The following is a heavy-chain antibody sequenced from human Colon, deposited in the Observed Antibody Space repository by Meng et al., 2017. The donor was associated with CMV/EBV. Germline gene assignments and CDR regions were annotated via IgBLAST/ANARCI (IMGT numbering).Heavy chain of an antibody. Sequence: SGRSIRSDNHYWSWIRLPPGKGLEWIGYIYYSGSTYYNPSLKSRVTISLDTSKNQFSLKLNSVIATDTAVYYCTRYALGATYLFDYWGQGTLVTVSS. CDR3: TRYALGATYLFDY. CDR2: IYYSGST. CDR1: GRSIRSDNHY. J-gene: IGHJ4*02. V-gene: IGHV4-30-4*01. D-gene: IGHD2-2*01.